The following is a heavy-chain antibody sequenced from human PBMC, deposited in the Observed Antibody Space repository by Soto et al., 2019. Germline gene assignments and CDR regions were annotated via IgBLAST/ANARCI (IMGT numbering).Heavy chain of an antibody. D-gene: IGHD4-17*01. CDR1: GFTFSSYA. CDR3: AKGPLYGDYVSG. Sequence: EVQLLESGGGLVQPGGSLILSCAASGFTFSSYAMSWFRQAPGKGLEWVSGISGRGGSTYYADSVKGRFTISRDNSKNTLYLQMNSLRAEDTAVYYCAKGPLYGDYVSGWGQGTLVTVSS. CDR2: ISGRGGST. V-gene: IGHV3-23*01. J-gene: IGHJ4*02.